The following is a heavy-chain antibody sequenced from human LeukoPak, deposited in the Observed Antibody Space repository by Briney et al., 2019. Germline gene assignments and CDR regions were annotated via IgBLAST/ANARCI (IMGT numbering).Heavy chain of an antibody. CDR3: ARARHGYIYGYRPNELGHFFDY. D-gene: IGHD5-18*01. CDR1: GGSISSGSYY. Sequence: PSETLSLTCTVSGGSISSGSYYWSWIRQPAGKGLEWIGCIFPSGSTNYNSSLKSRVTISVDTSKNQFSLKLSSVTAADTAVYYCARARHGYIYGYRPNELGHFFDYWGQGTLVTVSS. CDR2: IFPSGST. V-gene: IGHV4-61*10. J-gene: IGHJ4*02.